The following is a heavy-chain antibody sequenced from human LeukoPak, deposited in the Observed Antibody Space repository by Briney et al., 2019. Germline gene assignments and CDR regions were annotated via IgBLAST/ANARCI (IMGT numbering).Heavy chain of an antibody. J-gene: IGHJ3*02. Sequence: SETLSLTCTVSGGSISSYYWSWIRQPPGKGLEWIGYFSYSGSTNYNPSLKSRVTISVDTSKNQFSLKLSSVTAADTAVYYCARVLDTAMVRAFDIWGQGTMVTVSS. CDR2: FSYSGST. V-gene: IGHV4-59*01. CDR1: GGSISSYY. D-gene: IGHD5-18*01. CDR3: ARVLDTAMVRAFDI.